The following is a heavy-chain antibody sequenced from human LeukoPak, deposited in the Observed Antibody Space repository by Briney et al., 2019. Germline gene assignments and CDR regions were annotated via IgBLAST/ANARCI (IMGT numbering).Heavy chain of an antibody. J-gene: IGHJ3*02. CDR3: ARDYSSTSCSDDAFDI. D-gene: IGHD2-2*01. CDR2: ISSSSSYI. V-gene: IGHV3-21*01. Sequence: GGSLRLSCAASGFTFSSYSMNWVRQAPGKGLEWVSSISSSSSYIYYADSVKGRFTISRDNAKNSLYLQMNSLRAEDTAVYYCARDYSSTSCSDDAFDIWGQGTMVTVSS. CDR1: GFTFSSYS.